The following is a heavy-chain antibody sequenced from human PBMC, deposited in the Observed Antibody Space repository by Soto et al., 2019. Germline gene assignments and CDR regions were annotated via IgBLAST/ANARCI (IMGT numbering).Heavy chain of an antibody. CDR3: ARARGRVTMVRGVTLAYYYGMDV. V-gene: IGHV1-2*04. CDR1: GYTFTGYD. Sequence: ASVKVSCKASGYTFTGYDMHWVRQAPGQGLEWMGWINPNSGGTNYAQKFQGWVTMTRDTSISTAYMELSRLRSDDAAVYYCARARGRVTMVRGVTLAYYYGMDVWGQGTTVTVSS. CDR2: INPNSGGT. J-gene: IGHJ6*02. D-gene: IGHD3-10*01.